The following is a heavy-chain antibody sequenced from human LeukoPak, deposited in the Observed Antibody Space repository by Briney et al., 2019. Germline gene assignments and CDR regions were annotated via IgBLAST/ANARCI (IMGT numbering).Heavy chain of an antibody. CDR3: ARDIYDFWTNGGWFDP. V-gene: IGHV6-1*01. J-gene: IGHJ5*02. CDR1: GDSVSSNSAA. CDR2: TYYRSKWYN. Sequence: SQTLSLTCAISGDSVSSNSAAWNWIRQSPSRGLEWLGRTYYRSKWYNDYAVSVESRITINPDTSKNQFSLQLNSVTPEDTAVYYCARDIYDFWTNGGWFDPWGQGTLVTVSS. D-gene: IGHD3-3*01.